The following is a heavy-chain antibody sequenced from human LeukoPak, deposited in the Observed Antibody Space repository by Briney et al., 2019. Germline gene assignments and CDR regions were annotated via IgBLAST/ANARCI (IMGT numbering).Heavy chain of an antibody. CDR2: ISTSSSTI. V-gene: IGHV3-48*04. J-gene: IGHJ4*02. CDR3: VRDIGY. CDR1: GFIFSTYS. Sequence: PGGSLRLSCAASGFIFSTYSMNWVRQAPGKGLEWVSYISTSSSTIFYADSVKGRFTMSRDNAKNSLYLQMSSLRAEDTAVYYCVRDIGYWGQGTLVTVSS.